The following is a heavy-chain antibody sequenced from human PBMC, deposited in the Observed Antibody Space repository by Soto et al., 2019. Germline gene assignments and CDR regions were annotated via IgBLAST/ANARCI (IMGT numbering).Heavy chain of an antibody. D-gene: IGHD3-3*01. CDR3: ARVHHFGVIED. V-gene: IGHV4-61*01. CDR2: IYHNGAT. J-gene: IGHJ4*02. Sequence: PSETLSLTCTVSGGSVSSGNYYWSWIRQPPGKGLEWIGYIYHNGATQYNPSLKSRVTISVDRSKNQFSLKLSSVTAADTAVYYCARVHHFGVIEDWGPGTLVTVSS. CDR1: GGSVSSGNYY.